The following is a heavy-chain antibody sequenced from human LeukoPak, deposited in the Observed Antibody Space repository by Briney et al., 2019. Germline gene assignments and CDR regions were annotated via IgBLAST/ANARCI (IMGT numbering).Heavy chain of an antibody. V-gene: IGHV1-18*01. CDR2: VSPYNGKT. Sequence: ASVKVSCKASGYSFTSYGISWVRQAPGQGLEWMGWVSPYNGKTNYAQKFQGRVTITADKSTSTAYMELSSLRSEDTAVYYYARVDKDAFDIWGQGTMVTVSS. J-gene: IGHJ3*02. D-gene: IGHD2-2*03. CDR3: ARVDKDAFDI. CDR1: GYSFTSYG.